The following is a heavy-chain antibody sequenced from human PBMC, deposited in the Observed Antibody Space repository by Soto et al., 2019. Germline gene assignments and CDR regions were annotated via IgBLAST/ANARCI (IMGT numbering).Heavy chain of an antibody. CDR1: GFTFSAYG. CDR3: AQGSGRGSADYYFDY. Sequence: PGVSLRLSCAASGFTFSAYGMHWVRQAPGSGLEPVAVISNDGTTKNHGVSVKGRLTISRDNSKNSLYLQMTNLGAVDTAVYYCAQGSGRGSADYYFDYWGPGTLVTVS. V-gene: IGHV3-30*18. CDR2: ISNDGTTK. J-gene: IGHJ4*02.